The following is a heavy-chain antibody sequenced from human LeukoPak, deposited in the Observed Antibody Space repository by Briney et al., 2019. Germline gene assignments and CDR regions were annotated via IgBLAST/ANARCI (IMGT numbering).Heavy chain of an antibody. V-gene: IGHV3-7*01. Sequence: PGGSLRLSCAASGFTFGSYWMSWVRLAPGKGLEWVANIKEDGSEKNYVESVRGRFTISRDNADNSLYLQMNSLRVEDTAVYYCARVGWFGELTRHPGGDSWGQGTLVTVSS. CDR1: GFTFGSYW. CDR2: IKEDGSEK. J-gene: IGHJ4*02. D-gene: IGHD3-10*01. CDR3: ARVGWFGELTRHPGGDS.